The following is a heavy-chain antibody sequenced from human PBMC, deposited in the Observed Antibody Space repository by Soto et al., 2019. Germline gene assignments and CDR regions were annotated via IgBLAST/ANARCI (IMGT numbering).Heavy chain of an antibody. CDR2: IYYSGST. Sequence: QVQLQESGPGLVKPSQTLSLTCTVSGGSISSGGYYWSWLRQHPGKGLEWIGYIYYSGSTYYNPSLKSRVXNXGXXSKNQFSLKLSSVTAADTAVYYCATRGFGEGRFDYWGQGTLVPVSS. CDR3: ATRGFGEGRFDY. J-gene: IGHJ4*02. V-gene: IGHV4-31*03. D-gene: IGHD3-10*01. CDR1: GGSISSGGYY.